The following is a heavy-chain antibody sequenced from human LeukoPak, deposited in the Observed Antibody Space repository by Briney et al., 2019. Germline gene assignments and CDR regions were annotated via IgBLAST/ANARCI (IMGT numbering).Heavy chain of an antibody. CDR3: ARGPRAYCSSTSCYPYYYYYYYMDV. Sequence: NPSETLSLTCAVYGGSFRGYYWSWIRQPPGKGLEWIGEINHSGSTNYNPSLKSRVTISVDTSKNQFSLKLSSVTAADTAVYYCARGPRAYCSSTSCYPYYYYYYYMDVWGKGTTVTVSS. CDR2: INHSGST. V-gene: IGHV4-34*01. J-gene: IGHJ6*03. CDR1: GGSFRGYY. D-gene: IGHD2-2*01.